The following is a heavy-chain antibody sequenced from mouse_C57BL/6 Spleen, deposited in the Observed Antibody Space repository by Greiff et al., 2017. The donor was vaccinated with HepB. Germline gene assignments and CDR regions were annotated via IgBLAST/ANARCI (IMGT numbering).Heavy chain of an antibody. CDR2: ISSGSSTI. D-gene: IGHD1-1*01. V-gene: IGHV5-17*01. Sequence: EVKLMESGGGLVKPGGSLKLSCAASGFTFSDYGMHWVRQAPEKGLEWVAYISSGSSTIYYADTVKGRFTISRDNAKNTLFLQMNSLRSEDTAMYYCARGGSSPAWFAYWGQGTLVTVSA. CDR3: ARGGSSPAWFAY. J-gene: IGHJ3*01. CDR1: GFTFSDYG.